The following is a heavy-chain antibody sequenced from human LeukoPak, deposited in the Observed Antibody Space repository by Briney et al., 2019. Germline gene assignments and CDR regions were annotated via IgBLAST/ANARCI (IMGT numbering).Heavy chain of an antibody. J-gene: IGHJ4*02. V-gene: IGHV3-30-3*01. CDR2: ISYDGSKE. CDR1: GXTFXRXA. D-gene: IGHD2-2*01. Sequence: GGSLRLSCAASGXTFXRXAXXWVXXAPGXGLEWVXVISYDGSKESYADSVKGRFTVSRDNSKNTLYLQMNSPRAEDTAVYYCAREGGYCSSTTCYFDSWGQGTLVTVSS. CDR3: AREGGYCSSTTCYFDS.